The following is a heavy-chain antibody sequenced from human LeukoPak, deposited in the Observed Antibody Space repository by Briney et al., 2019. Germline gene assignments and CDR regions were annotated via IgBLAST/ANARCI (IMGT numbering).Heavy chain of an antibody. V-gene: IGHV3-30-3*01. CDR1: GFTVSSNY. J-gene: IGHJ4*02. D-gene: IGHD3-22*01. Sequence: PGGSLRLSCAASGFTVSSNYMSWVRQAPGKGLEWVAVISYDGSNKYYADSVKGRFTISRDNSKNTLYLQMNSLRAEDTAVYYCAREVPKYYYDSSGWGPCDYWGQGTLATVSS. CDR2: ISYDGSNK. CDR3: AREVPKYYYDSSGWGPCDY.